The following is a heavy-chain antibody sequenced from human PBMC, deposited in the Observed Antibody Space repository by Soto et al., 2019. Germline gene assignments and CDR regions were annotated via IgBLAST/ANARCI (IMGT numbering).Heavy chain of an antibody. CDR2: ISAYNGNT. CDR1: GYTFTSYG. V-gene: IGHV1-18*01. CDR3: ARGSRITIFGVAKETIFDY. Sequence: ASVKVSCKASGYTFTSYGISWVRQAPGQGLEWMGWISAYNGNTNYAQKLQGRVTMTTDTSTSTAYMELRSLRSDDTAVYYCARGSRITIFGVAKETIFDYWGKGTLVTVSS. D-gene: IGHD3-3*01. J-gene: IGHJ4*02.